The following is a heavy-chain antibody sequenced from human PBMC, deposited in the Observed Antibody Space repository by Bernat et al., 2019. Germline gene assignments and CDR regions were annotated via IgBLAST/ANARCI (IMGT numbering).Heavy chain of an antibody. CDR3: ARIVGEYCSGGSCYFLDY. CDR2: INSDGSIT. V-gene: IGHV3-74*01. J-gene: IGHJ4*02. CDR1: GFTFSTYW. Sequence: EVQLVESGGGLVQPGGSLRLSCAASGFTFSTYWMHWVRRAPGKGLVWVSRINSDGSITNYADSVKGRFTISRDNAKNTLYLQMNSLRAEDTAVYYCARIVGEYCSGGSCYFLDYWGQGTLVTVSS. D-gene: IGHD2-15*01.